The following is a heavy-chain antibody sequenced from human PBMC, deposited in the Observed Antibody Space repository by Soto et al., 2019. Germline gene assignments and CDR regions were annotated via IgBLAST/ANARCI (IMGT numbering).Heavy chain of an antibody. CDR1: GFTFNTYA. V-gene: IGHV3-30*18. CDR2: ISYDGSNQ. D-gene: IGHD5-18*01. J-gene: IGHJ3*02. CDR3: AKGYSFAAHDHFHI. Sequence: GGSLRLSCATSGFTFNTYAMHWVRQAPGKGLEWVAVISYDGSNQDYADSVKGRFTISRDNSKNTLYLQMSSLRAEDSAVYFCAKGYSFAAHDHFHIWGQGTMVTVSS.